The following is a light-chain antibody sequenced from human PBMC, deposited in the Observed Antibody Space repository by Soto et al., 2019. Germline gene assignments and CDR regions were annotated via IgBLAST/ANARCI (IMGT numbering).Light chain of an antibody. CDR3: QTWGTGINWV. CDR1: SGHSSYA. J-gene: IGLJ3*02. V-gene: IGLV4-69*01. CDR2: LNSDGSH. Sequence: QSMLTQSPSASASLGASVKLTCTLSSGHSSYAIAWHQQQPEKGPRYLMKLNSDGSHSKGDGIPDRFSGSSSGAERYLTISSLQSEDEADYYCQTWGTGINWVFGGGTKVTVL.